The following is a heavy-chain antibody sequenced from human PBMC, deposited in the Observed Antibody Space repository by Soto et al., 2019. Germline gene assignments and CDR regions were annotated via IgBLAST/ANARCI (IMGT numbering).Heavy chain of an antibody. J-gene: IGHJ5*02. Sequence: GASVKVSCKASGYTFTSDGISGVRQAPGQGLEWMGWISAYNGNTNYAQKLQGRVTMTTDTSTSTAYMELRSLRSDDTAVYYCARDQGGSYPDPFTFDPWGQGTLVTVSS. CDR3: ARDQGGSYPDPFTFDP. CDR2: ISAYNGNT. CDR1: GYTFTSDG. V-gene: IGHV1-18*04. D-gene: IGHD1-26*01.